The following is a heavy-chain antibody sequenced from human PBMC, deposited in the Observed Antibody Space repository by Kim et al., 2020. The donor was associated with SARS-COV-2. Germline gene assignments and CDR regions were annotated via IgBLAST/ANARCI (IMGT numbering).Heavy chain of an antibody. CDR1: GYTFVNFH. CDR2: INPVSGAT. Sequence: ASVKVSCKASGYTFVNFHMHWVRQAPGQGLECLGRINPVSGATDYAQKFQGRVTMTRDTSISTVYMEVSSLRSDDTAVFYCARDLGGAGGFYNYYYGMDVWGQGTTVTVSS. V-gene: IGHV1-2*06. J-gene: IGHJ6*02. CDR3: ARDLGGAGGFYNYYYGMDV. D-gene: IGHD2-15*01.